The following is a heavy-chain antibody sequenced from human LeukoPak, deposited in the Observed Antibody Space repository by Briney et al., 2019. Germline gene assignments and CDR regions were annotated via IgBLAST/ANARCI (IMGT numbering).Heavy chain of an antibody. CDR1: GGTFSSYA. CDR3: ARHSAPEVEMATITSPLFDY. V-gene: IGHV1-69*05. CDR2: IIPIFGTA. Sequence: ASVKVFCKASGGTFSSYAISWVRQAPGQGLEWMGGIIPIFGTANYAQKFQGRVTITTDESASTAYMELSSLRSEDTAVYYCARHSAPEVEMATITSPLFDYWGQGTLVTVSS. D-gene: IGHD5-24*01. J-gene: IGHJ4*02.